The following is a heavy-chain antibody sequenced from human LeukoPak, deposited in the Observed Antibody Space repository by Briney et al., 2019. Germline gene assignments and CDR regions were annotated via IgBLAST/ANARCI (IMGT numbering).Heavy chain of an antibody. Sequence: PSETLPLACTVSGGSISSSSYYWGWIRQPPGKGLEWIGSIYYSGSTYYNPSLKSRVTISVDTSKNQFSLKLSSVTAADTAVYYCASHPSGSYSYYFDYWGQGTLVTVSS. D-gene: IGHD1-26*01. CDR3: ASHPSGSYSYYFDY. V-gene: IGHV4-39*01. J-gene: IGHJ4*02. CDR1: GGSISSSSYY. CDR2: IYYSGST.